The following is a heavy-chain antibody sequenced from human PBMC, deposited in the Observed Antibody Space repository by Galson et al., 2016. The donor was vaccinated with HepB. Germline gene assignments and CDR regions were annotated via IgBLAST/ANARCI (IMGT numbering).Heavy chain of an antibody. Sequence: SLRLSCAASGFTFSTYAMFWIRQAPGKGLEWVAVISFDGDNEYYPVSVKGRFTISRDNSKNTLYLQMNSLRPEDTALYYCARGTYSSSPIDFWGQGTLVTVSS. CDR2: ISFDGDNE. CDR3: ARGTYSSSPIDF. J-gene: IGHJ4*02. CDR1: GFTFSTYA. V-gene: IGHV3-30*04. D-gene: IGHD6-13*01.